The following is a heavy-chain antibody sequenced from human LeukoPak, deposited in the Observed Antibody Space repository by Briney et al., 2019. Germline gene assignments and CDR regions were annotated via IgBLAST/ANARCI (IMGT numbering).Heavy chain of an antibody. CDR2: ITSNRGTT. CDR3: VRSHDIVGATYFDC. V-gene: IGHV3-64D*09. D-gene: IGHD1-26*01. J-gene: IGHJ4*02. Sequence: GGSLRLSCSASGFTFSSYAVHWVRQAPGKGLEYISSITSNRGTTYYTDSVKGRFTISRDNSKDTLYLQMSSLRAEDTAVYYCVRSHDIVGATYFDCWGQGTLVTVSS. CDR1: GFTFSSYA.